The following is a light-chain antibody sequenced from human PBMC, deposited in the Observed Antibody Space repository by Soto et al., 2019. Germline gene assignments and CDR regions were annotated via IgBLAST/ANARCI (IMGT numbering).Light chain of an antibody. J-gene: IGLJ3*02. Sequence: QSALTQPPSASGSPGQSVTIFCTGTSSDVGGSKYVSWYQQHPGKAPKLIIYEVSDRPSGVPDRFSGSKSGNTASLTVSGLQAEDEDDYDCSSYAGSNNCVFGGGT. CDR3: SSYAGSNNCV. CDR2: EVS. CDR1: SSDVGGSKY. V-gene: IGLV2-8*01.